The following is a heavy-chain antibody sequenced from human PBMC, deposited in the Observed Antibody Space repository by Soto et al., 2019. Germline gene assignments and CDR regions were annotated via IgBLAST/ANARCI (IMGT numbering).Heavy chain of an antibody. J-gene: IGHJ4*02. V-gene: IGHV4-59*01. CDR3: ARWAGGSYGFDY. CDR1: GGSISSYY. D-gene: IGHD1-26*01. CDR2: IYYSGST. Sequence: SETLSLTCTVSGGSISSYYWSWMRQPPGKGLEWIGYIYYSGSTNYNPPLKSRVTISVDTSKNQFSLKLSSVTAADTAVYYCARWAGGSYGFDYWGQGTLVTVSS.